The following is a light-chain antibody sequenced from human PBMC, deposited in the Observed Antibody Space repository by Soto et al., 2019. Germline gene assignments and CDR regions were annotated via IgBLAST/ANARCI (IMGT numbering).Light chain of an antibody. CDR2: EVN. Sequence: QSVPTQPASVSGSPGQSLTISCTGTSSDIGAYNYVSWYQQHPAKAPKLVIYEVNNRPSGVSIRFSGSKSGNTASLTISGLQAEDEADYYCSSFTTTNTLVFGSGTKVTVL. CDR3: SSFTTTNTLV. V-gene: IGLV2-14*01. J-gene: IGLJ1*01. CDR1: SSDIGAYNY.